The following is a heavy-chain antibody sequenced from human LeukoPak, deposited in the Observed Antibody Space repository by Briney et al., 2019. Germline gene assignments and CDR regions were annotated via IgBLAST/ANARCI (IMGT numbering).Heavy chain of an antibody. CDR1: GFTFSSYA. CDR3: AKEGGEVVPADLDAFDI. V-gene: IGHV3-23*01. Sequence: GGCLRLSCAASGFTFSSYAMSWVRQAPGKGLEWVSAISGSGGSTYYADSVKGRFTISRDNSKNTLYLQMNSLRAEGTAVYYCAKEGGEVVPADLDAFDIWGQGKMVTVSS. D-gene: IGHD2-2*01. J-gene: IGHJ3*02. CDR2: ISGSGGST.